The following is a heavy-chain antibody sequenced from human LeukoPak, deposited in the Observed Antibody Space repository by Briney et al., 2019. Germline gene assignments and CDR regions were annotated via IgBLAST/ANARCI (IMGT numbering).Heavy chain of an antibody. V-gene: IGHV5-51*01. CDR3: ARPYCSSTSCYSFPY. CDR1: GYSFTSHW. Sequence: GESLKISCKGSGYSFTSHWIGWVRQMPGKGVEWMGIIYPGDSDTRYSPSFQGQVTISADKSISTAYLQWSSLKASDTAMYYCARPYCSSTSCYSFPYWGQGTLVTVSS. CDR2: IYPGDSDT. D-gene: IGHD2-2*01. J-gene: IGHJ4*02.